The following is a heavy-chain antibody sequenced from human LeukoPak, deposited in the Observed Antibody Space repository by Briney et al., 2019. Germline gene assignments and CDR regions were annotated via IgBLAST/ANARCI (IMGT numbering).Heavy chain of an antibody. D-gene: IGHD2-15*01. CDR2: INHSGST. J-gene: IGHJ4*02. V-gene: IGHV4-34*01. Sequence: PSETLSLTCGVYGGSFSNYDWNWIRQPPGKGLEWIGEINHSGSTSYNPSLKSRVTISVDTSKNQFSLKLSSVTAADTAVYYCAGRYCSGGSCYFDYWGQGTLVTVSS. CDR1: GGSFSNYD. CDR3: AGRYCSGGSCYFDY.